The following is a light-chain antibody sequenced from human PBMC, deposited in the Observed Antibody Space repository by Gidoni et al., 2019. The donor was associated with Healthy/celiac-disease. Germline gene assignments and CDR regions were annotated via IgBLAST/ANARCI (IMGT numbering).Light chain of an antibody. CDR2: WAS. J-gene: IGKJ2*01. CDR3: QQYYSTLPYT. Sequence: DLVMTPSSDSLALSLGERATINCKSSQSVLYSSNNKNYLAWYQQKPGQPPKLLIYWASTRESGVPDRFSGSGSGTDFTLTISSLQAEDVAVYYCQQYYSTLPYTFGQGTKLEIK. CDR1: QSVLYSSNNKNY. V-gene: IGKV4-1*01.